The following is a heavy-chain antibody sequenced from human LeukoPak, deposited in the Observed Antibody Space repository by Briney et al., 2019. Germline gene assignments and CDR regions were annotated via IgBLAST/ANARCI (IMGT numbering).Heavy chain of an antibody. J-gene: IGHJ3*02. CDR2: INPSGGST. CDR1: GYTFSSYD. CDR3: ARVQTTVPTRAAFDI. D-gene: IGHD4-17*01. V-gene: IGHV1-46*01. Sequence: GASVKVSCKASGYTFSSYDINWVRQAPGQGLEWMGIINPSGGSTSYAQKFQGRVTMTRDTSTSTVYMELSSLRSEDTAVYYCARVQTTVPTRAAFDIWGQGTMVTVSS.